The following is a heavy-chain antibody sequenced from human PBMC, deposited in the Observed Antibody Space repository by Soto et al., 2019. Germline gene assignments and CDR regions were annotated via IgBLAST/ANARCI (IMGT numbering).Heavy chain of an antibody. D-gene: IGHD3-10*01. CDR1: GYTFTSYA. CDR3: ARAPGYGDHYYYGMDV. V-gene: IGHV1-3*01. Sequence: RASVKVSCKASGYTFTSYAMHWVRQAPGQRLEWMGWINAGNGNTKYSQKFQGRVTITRDTSASTAYMELSSLRSEDTAVYYCARAPGYGDHYYYGMDVWGQGTTVTVSS. J-gene: IGHJ6*02. CDR2: INAGNGNT.